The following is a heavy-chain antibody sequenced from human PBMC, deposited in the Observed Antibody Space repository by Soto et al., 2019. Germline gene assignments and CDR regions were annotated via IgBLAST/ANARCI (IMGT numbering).Heavy chain of an antibody. J-gene: IGHJ5*02. Sequence: PGGSLRLSCAASGFTIDTHAMHWVRQAPGKGLEGGAGISWDSGKIGYADSVKGRFSVSRDNAKNSLYLQMSSLKPEDTAFYFCARDNLGLYGEHASTWFDPWGQGTLVTVSS. D-gene: IGHD3-10*01. CDR2: ISWDSGKI. CDR1: GFTIDTHA. V-gene: IGHV3-9*01. CDR3: ARDNLGLYGEHASTWFDP.